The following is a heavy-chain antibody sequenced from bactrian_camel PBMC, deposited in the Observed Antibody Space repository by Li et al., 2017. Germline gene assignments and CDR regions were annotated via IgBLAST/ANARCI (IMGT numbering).Heavy chain of an antibody. CDR3: ARGSGWYPY. V-gene: IGHV3S36*01. Sequence: DVQLVESGGGSVQAGRSLRLSCAASGIAVDNFCMGWFRQAPGKGFEWVSTINGGVGTTYYADSVKGRFTISRDNAKNTVYLQMNRLKPEDTAVYYCARGSGWYPYWGQGTQVTVS. CDR1: GIAVDNFC. J-gene: IGHJ4*01. CDR2: INGGVGTT. D-gene: IGHD3*01.